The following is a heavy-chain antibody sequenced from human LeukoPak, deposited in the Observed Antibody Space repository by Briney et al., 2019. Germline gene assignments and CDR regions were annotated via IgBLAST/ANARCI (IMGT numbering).Heavy chain of an antibody. D-gene: IGHD3-9*01. J-gene: IGHJ5*02. CDR3: ARRETGDYDILTGSRYNWFDP. CDR2: MNPNSGNT. Sequence: ASVKVSCKASGYTFTSYDINWVRQATGQGLEWMGWMNPNSGNTGYAQKFQGRVTITRNTSISTAYMELSSLRSEDTAVYYCARRETGDYDILTGSRYNWFDPWGQGTLVTVSS. V-gene: IGHV1-8*03. CDR1: GYTFTSYD.